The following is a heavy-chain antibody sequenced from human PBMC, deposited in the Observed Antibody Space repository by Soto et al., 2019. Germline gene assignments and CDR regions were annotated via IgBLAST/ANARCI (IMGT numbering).Heavy chain of an antibody. CDR1: GDSISSSNW. Sequence: QVQLQESGPGLVKPSETLSLSCLVSGDSISSSNWWTWVRRPPGKGLEWIGEIYHDENTNYNPSLQSRVSISLDKSKNQFSLTVRSVTAADTAMYYCARVRSDGWFWAFDMWGQGTMVTVSS. V-gene: IGHV4-4*02. D-gene: IGHD6-19*01. J-gene: IGHJ3*02. CDR2: IYHDENT. CDR3: ARVRSDGWFWAFDM.